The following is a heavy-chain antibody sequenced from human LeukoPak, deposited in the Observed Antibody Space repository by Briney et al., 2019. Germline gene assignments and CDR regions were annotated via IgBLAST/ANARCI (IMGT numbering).Heavy chain of an antibody. V-gene: IGHV3-33*01. CDR3: ARLGRRGSWFDA. CDR2: IWYDGSNK. Sequence: GRSLRLSCAASGFTFSSYGMHWVRQAPGKGLEWVAVIWYDGSNKYYADSVKGRFTIARDNSKNPLYLQMNSLRAEDPAVYYCARLGRRGSWFDAWGQATLVTVSS. D-gene: IGHD3-16*01. CDR1: GFTFSSYG. J-gene: IGHJ5*02.